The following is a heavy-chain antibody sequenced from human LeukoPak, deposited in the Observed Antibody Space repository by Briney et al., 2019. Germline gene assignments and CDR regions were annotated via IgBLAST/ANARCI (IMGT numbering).Heavy chain of an antibody. J-gene: IGHJ4*02. D-gene: IGHD2-15*01. CDR1: GFTFSRFG. Sequence: GGSLRLPCAASGFTFSRFGMNWVRQAPGKGLEWVSYISGSSSPIYYADSVKGRFTISRDNAKNSLYLQMNSLRDEDTAVYYCAQKGGADYWGQGTLVTVSS. V-gene: IGHV3-48*02. CDR2: ISGSSSPI. CDR3: AQKGGADY.